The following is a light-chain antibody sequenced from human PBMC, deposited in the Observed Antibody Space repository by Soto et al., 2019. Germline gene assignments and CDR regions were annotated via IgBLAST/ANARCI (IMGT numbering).Light chain of an antibody. CDR2: DVS. CDR3: CSYAGSSVWV. V-gene: IGLV2-11*01. CDR1: SSDVGGYKY. J-gene: IGLJ3*02. Sequence: QSALTQPRSVSGSPGQSVIISCTGTSSDVGGYKYVSWYQQHTGKAPKLVIYDVSERPSGVPDRFSCSKSGNTASLTLSGLQAEDEDDDHCCSYAGSSVWVFGGGTKLTVL.